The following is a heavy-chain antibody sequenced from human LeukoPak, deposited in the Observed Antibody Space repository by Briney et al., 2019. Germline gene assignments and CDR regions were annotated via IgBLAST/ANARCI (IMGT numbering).Heavy chain of an antibody. CDR2: INPNSGGT. Sequence: ASVKVSCKASGYTFTGYYMHWVRQAPGQGLEWMGWINPNSGGTNYAQKFQGRVTMTRDTSIGTVYMELSRLRSDDTAVHYCAREAAGYYDSSAYLFDWGQGTLVTVSS. CDR3: AREAAGYYDSSAYLFD. V-gene: IGHV1-2*02. CDR1: GYTFTGYY. D-gene: IGHD3-22*01. J-gene: IGHJ4*02.